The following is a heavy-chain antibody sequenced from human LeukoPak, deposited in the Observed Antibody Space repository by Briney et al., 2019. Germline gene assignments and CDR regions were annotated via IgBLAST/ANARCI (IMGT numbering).Heavy chain of an antibody. CDR3: IANYYDSSGYPIAYYFDY. CDR2: IRSKAYGETT. Sequence: TGGSLRLSCTASGINFGDYAMSWVRQAPGKGLEWVGSIRSKAYGETTEYAASVKGRFTISRDDSKSMAYLQMNSLKTEDTAVYYCIANYYDSSGYPIAYYFDYWGQGTLVTVSS. CDR1: GINFGDYA. J-gene: IGHJ4*02. V-gene: IGHV3-49*04. D-gene: IGHD3-22*01.